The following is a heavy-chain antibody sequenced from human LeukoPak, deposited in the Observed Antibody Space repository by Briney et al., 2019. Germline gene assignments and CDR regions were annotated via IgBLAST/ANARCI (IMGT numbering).Heavy chain of an antibody. CDR3: ARDGRWLQLVGGSYYYYYYMDV. V-gene: IGHV4-34*01. D-gene: IGHD5-24*01. Sequence: KPSETLSLTCAVYGGSFSGYYWSWIRQPPGKGLEWIGEINHSGSTNYNPSLKSRVTMSVDTSKKQFSLKLSSVTAADTAVYYCARDGRWLQLVGGSYYYYYYMDVWGKGTTVTISS. CDR2: INHSGST. CDR1: GGSFSGYY. J-gene: IGHJ6*03.